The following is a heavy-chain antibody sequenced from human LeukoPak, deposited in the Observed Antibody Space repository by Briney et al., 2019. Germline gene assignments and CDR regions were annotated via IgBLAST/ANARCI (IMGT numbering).Heavy chain of an antibody. CDR1: GFTFSSYA. Sequence: GRSLRLSCAASGFTFSSYAMHWVRQAPGKGLEWVAVISYDGSNKYYADSVKGRFTISRDNSKNTLHLQMSSLRAEDTAVYYCAREPHSTGYYYSFDYWGQGTLVTVSS. CDR2: ISYDGSNK. D-gene: IGHD3-22*01. CDR3: AREPHSTGYYYSFDY. J-gene: IGHJ4*02. V-gene: IGHV3-30*04.